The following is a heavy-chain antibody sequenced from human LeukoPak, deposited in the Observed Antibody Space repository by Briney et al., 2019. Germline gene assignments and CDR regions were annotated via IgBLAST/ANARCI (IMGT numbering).Heavy chain of an antibody. D-gene: IGHD3-22*01. Sequence: PGGSLSLSCAASGFTFSSYEMNWVRQAPGKGLEWASSISSSSGYIYYADSVKGRFTISRNNAKNSLYLQMNSLRAEDTAVYYCATARRYDSSGYYLYYFDYWGQGTLVTVSS. J-gene: IGHJ4*02. CDR3: ATARRYDSSGYYLYYFDY. CDR2: ISSSSGYI. CDR1: GFTFSSYE. V-gene: IGHV3-21*01.